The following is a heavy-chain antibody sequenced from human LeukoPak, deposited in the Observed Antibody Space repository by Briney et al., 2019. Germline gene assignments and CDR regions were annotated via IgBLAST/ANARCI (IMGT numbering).Heavy chain of an antibody. CDR1: GFTFSNHG. J-gene: IGHJ6*04. CDR3: AELGITMIGGV. V-gene: IGHV3-48*04. D-gene: IGHD3-10*02. CDR2: ISSSGSTI. Sequence: TGGTLRLSCAASGFTFSNHGMNWVRQAPGKGLEWVSYISSSGSTIYYADSVKGRFTISRDNAKNSLYLQMNSLRAEDTAVYYCAELGITMIGGVWGEGTTVTISS.